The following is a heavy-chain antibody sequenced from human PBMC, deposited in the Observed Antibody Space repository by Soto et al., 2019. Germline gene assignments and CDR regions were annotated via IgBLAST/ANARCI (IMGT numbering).Heavy chain of an antibody. CDR3: ASLIAADDDY. D-gene: IGHD6-13*01. J-gene: IGHJ4*02. CDR1: GGTFSSYT. CDR2: SIPILGIA. V-gene: IGHV1-69*02. Sequence: QVQLVQSGAEVKKPGSSVKVSCKASGGTFSSYTISWVRQAPGQGLEWMGRSIPILGIANYAQKFQGRVTITADKSTSTAYMELSSLRSEDTAVYYCASLIAADDDYWGQGTLVTVSS.